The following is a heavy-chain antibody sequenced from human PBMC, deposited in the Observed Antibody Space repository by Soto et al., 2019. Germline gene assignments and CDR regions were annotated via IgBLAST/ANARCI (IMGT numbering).Heavy chain of an antibody. CDR3: ARDRGPSSGYYPYWFDP. CDR2: IIPIFGTA. J-gene: IGHJ5*02. D-gene: IGHD3-22*01. Sequence: QVQLVQXGAEVKXPGXSVKVSCKASGGTXXSYAITWVRQXXGQGLEWMGGIIPIFGTANYAQKFQGRDTITADESTSTAYMELSSLRSEDTAVYYCARDRGPSSGYYPYWFDPWGQGTLVTVSS. CDR1: GGTXXSYA. V-gene: IGHV1-69*12.